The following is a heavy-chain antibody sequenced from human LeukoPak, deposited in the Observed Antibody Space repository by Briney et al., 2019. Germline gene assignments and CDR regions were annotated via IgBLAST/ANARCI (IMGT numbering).Heavy chain of an antibody. CDR3: ATDAYIYFQY. Sequence: GGSLRLSCAASEFTVSSNFMSWVRQAPGKGLEWVSLIYSDGRAYYADSVKGRFTISRDNSKNTLYLEMNSLRPEDTAVYYCATDAYIYFQYWGQGTLVTVSS. D-gene: IGHD4-11*01. V-gene: IGHV3-53*01. J-gene: IGHJ4*02. CDR1: EFTVSSNF. CDR2: IYSDGRA.